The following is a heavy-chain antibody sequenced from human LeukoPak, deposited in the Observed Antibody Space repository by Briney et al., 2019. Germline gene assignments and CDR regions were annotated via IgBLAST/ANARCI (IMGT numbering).Heavy chain of an antibody. Sequence: KTSQTLSLTCTVSGGSISSGGYYWSWIRQPPGKGLEWIGYIYHSGSTYYNPSLKSRVTISVDRSKNQFSLKLSSVTAADTAVYYCARERGSGSYYPYYFDYWGQGTLVTVSS. J-gene: IGHJ4*02. CDR3: ARERGSGSYYPYYFDY. D-gene: IGHD1-26*01. CDR1: GGSISSGGYY. V-gene: IGHV4-30-2*01. CDR2: IYHSGST.